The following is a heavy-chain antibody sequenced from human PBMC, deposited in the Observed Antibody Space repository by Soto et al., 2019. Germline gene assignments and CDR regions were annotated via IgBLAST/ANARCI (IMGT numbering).Heavy chain of an antibody. Sequence: QVQLVQSGAEVKKPGSSVKVSCKASGGTFSSYTISWVRQAPGQGLEWMGRIIPILGIANYAQKFQGRVTITADKSTSTAYMELSSLRSEDTAVYYCERDSWGRVVVPEGFDPWGQGTLVTVSS. CDR1: GGTFSSYT. J-gene: IGHJ5*02. CDR2: IIPILGIA. CDR3: ERDSWGRVVVPEGFDP. V-gene: IGHV1-69*08. D-gene: IGHD2-2*01.